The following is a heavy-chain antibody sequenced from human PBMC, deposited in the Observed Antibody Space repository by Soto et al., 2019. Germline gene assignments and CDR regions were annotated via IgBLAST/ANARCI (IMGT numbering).Heavy chain of an antibody. V-gene: IGHV5-51*01. J-gene: IGHJ4*02. CDR1: GYSFLNYW. Sequence: GESLKISCKTSGYSFLNYWIGWVRQMPGKGLEWMGIIYPGDSDARYSPSFQGQVTISADKSISTIYLQWSSLKASDTAMYYCARHIVDTSMTASFNYWGQGTQVTVSS. CDR2: IYPGDSDA. D-gene: IGHD5-18*01. CDR3: ARHIVDTSMTASFNY.